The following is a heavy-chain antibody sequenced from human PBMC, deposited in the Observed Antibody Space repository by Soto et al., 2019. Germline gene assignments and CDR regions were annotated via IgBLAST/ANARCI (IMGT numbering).Heavy chain of an antibody. D-gene: IGHD5-12*01. CDR3: ARDQGTGSDQTPYALQLHWFDP. CDR1: GGSISSGGYY. CDR2: IYYSGST. J-gene: IGHJ5*02. V-gene: IGHV4-31*03. Sequence: PSETLSLTCTVSGGSISSGGYYWSWIRQHPGKGLEWIGYIYYSGSTYYNPSLKSRVTISVDTSKNQFSLKLSSVTAADTAVYYCARDQGTGSDQTPYALQLHWFDPWGQGPLVTVSS.